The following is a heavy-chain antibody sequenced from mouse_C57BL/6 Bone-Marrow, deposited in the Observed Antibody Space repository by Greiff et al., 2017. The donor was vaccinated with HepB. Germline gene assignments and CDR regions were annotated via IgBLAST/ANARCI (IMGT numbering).Heavy chain of an antibody. D-gene: IGHD1-1*01. CDR1: GFTFSSYA. Sequence: EVQGVESGGGLVKPGGSLKLSCAASGFTFSSYAMSWVRQTPEKRLEWVATISDGGSYTYYPDNVKGRFTISRDNAKNNLYLQMSHLKSEDTAMYYCAREITTVYAMDYWGQGTSVTVSS. CDR2: ISDGGSYT. V-gene: IGHV5-4*01. J-gene: IGHJ4*01. CDR3: AREITTVYAMDY.